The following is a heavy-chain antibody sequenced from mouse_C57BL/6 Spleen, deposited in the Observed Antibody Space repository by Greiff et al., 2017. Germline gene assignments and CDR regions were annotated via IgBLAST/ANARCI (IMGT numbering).Heavy chain of an antibody. V-gene: IGHV5-6*01. CDR3: ARSNWNFDY. CDR1: GFTFSSYG. J-gene: IGHJ2*01. D-gene: IGHD4-1*01. CDR2: ISSGGSYT. Sequence: EVQLVESGGDLVKPGGSLKLSCAASGFTFSSYGLSWVRPTPDKRLEWVATISSGGSYTYYPDSVKGRFTISRDNAKNTLYLQMSSLKSEDTAMYYCARSNWNFDYWGQGTTLTVSS.